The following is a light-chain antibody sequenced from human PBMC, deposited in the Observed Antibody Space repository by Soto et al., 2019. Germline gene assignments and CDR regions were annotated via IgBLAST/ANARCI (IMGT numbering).Light chain of an antibody. CDR2: DAS. V-gene: IGKV3-11*01. CDR3: QLRSNWPPGVT. CDR1: QSVSSY. J-gene: IGKJ4*01. Sequence: EIVLTQSPATLSLSPGERATLSCRASQSVSSYLAWYQQNPGQAPRLLIYDASNRATGIPARFSGSGSGTDLTLIISSLQPESFGVYYLQLRSNWPPGVTFGGGTQVQMK.